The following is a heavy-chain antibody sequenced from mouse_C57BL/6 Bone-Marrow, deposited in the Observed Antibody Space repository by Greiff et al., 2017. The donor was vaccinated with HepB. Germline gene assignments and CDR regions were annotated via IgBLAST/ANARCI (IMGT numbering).Heavy chain of an antibody. CDR1: GYTFTSYW. CDR2: IDPSDSYT. J-gene: IGHJ1*03. CDR3: AREDYDGYFDV. Sequence: QVQLKQPGAELVRPGTSVELSCKASGYTFTSYWMHWVKQRPGQGLEWIGVIDPSDSYTNYNQKFKGKATLTVDTSSSTAYMQLSSLTSEDSAVYYCAREDYDGYFDVWGTGTTVTVSS. D-gene: IGHD2-4*01. V-gene: IGHV1-59*01.